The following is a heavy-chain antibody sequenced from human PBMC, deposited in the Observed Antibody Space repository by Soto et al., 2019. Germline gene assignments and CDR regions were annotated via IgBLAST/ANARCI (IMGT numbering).Heavy chain of an antibody. D-gene: IGHD2-21*01. V-gene: IGHV3-23*01. CDR3: VTDWAGDTCPGMDV. CDR1: GFTFNNYA. J-gene: IGHJ6*01. CDR2: ISGSDDST. Sequence: EVQLLESGGGLVQPGGSLRLSCAASGFTFNNYAMTWVRQAPGKGLEWVSTISGSDDSTYYADSVKGRLTISRDNSKNALYLQMSSLRAEDTALYYCVTDWAGDTCPGMDVWGQGTTVTVSS.